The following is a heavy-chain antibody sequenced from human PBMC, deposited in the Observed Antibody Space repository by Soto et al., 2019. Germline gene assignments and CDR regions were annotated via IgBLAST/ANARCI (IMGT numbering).Heavy chain of an antibody. V-gene: IGHV3-48*01. D-gene: IGHD3-10*01. CDR2: ISSSSSTI. CDR3: ARYGEWFGESDAFDI. CDR1: GFTFSSYS. Sequence: EVQLVESGGGLVQPGGSLRLSCAASGFTFSSYSMNWVRQAPGKGLEWVSYISSSSSTIYYADSVKGRFTISRDNAKNSLYLQMNSLRAEDTAVYYCARYGEWFGESDAFDIWGQGTTVTVSS. J-gene: IGHJ3*02.